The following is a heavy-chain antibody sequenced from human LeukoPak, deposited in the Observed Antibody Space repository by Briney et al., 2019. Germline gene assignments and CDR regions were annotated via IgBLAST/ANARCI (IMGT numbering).Heavy chain of an antibody. D-gene: IGHD4-17*01. Sequence: GSLRLSCAASGFTFSSYSLIWVRQAPGKGLAWVSYISSSSSTIHYEDSLKGRFTISRDNSKNTLYLQMNSLRAEDTAVYYCARVLNTVTWNYYDGMDVWGQGTTVTVSS. CDR1: GFTFSSYS. V-gene: IGHV3-48*01. J-gene: IGHJ6*02. CDR3: ARVLNTVTWNYYDGMDV. CDR2: ISSSSSTI.